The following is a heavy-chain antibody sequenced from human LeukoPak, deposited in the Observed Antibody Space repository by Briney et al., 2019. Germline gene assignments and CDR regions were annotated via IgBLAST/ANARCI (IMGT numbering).Heavy chain of an antibody. V-gene: IGHV3-30-3*01. CDR2: ISYDGSNK. J-gene: IGHJ6*02. Sequence: GRSLRLSCAASGFTFSSYAMHWVRQAPGKGLEWVAVISYDGSNKYYADSVKGRFTISRDNSKNTLYLQMYSLRAEDTAVYYCAREPGSERYGMDVWGQGTTVTVSS. CDR3: AREPGSERYGMDV. CDR1: GFTFSSYA. D-gene: IGHD3-10*01.